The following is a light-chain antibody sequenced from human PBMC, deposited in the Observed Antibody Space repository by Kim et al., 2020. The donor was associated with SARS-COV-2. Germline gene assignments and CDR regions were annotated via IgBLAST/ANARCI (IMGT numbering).Light chain of an antibody. J-gene: IGLJ2*01. V-gene: IGLV3-1*01. CDR2: EDN. Sequence: SYELTQPPSVSVSPGQTATITCSGDKLGDRYASWYQQKPGQSPVLVIYEDNKRPSGIPERFSGSNSGNTATLTIRGTQNVDEADYYCQAWDSITVAFGGGTQLTVL. CDR1: KLGDRY. CDR3: QAWDSITVA.